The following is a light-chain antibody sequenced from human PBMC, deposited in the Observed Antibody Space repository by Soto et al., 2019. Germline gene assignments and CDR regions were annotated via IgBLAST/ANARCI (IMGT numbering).Light chain of an antibody. J-gene: IGKJ1*01. V-gene: IGKV3-20*01. CDR2: GVS. Sequence: EIVLTQSPGTLALSLGDGATLSCTASQTVNRNYLAWYHQKPGQPPRLLIYGVSNRATGVPDRCSGGGSGTDVTLTSVSLEPDDFGTYYCQQYSDSPRTFGEGTRVEVK. CDR1: QTVNRNY. CDR3: QQYSDSPRT.